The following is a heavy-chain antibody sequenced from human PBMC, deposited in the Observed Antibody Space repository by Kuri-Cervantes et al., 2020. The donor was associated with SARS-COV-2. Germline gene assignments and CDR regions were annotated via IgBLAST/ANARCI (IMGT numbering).Heavy chain of an antibody. J-gene: IGHJ5*02. Sequence: GESLKISCAASGFMFSNYAMSWVRQAPGKGLEWVSAISDSGGSTYYADSVKGRFTISRDNSKNTLYLQMNTLRAEDTAVYYCARDGWGSTSHNWFDPWGQGTLVTVSS. D-gene: IGHD2-2*01. V-gene: IGHV3-23*01. CDR2: ISDSGGST. CDR1: GFMFSNYA. CDR3: ARDGWGSTSHNWFDP.